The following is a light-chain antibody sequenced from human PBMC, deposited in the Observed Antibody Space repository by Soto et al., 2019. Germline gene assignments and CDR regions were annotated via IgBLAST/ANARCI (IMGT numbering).Light chain of an antibody. Sequence: AIQMTQSPSSLSASVGDRVTITCRASQDIRTELGWYQQKPGNAPKLLIYATSILQSGVPSMFSGIGSGTDFTLTISSLQPEEFASYYCLQDYSYPRTLGQGTKVEIK. J-gene: IGKJ1*01. V-gene: IGKV1-6*01. CDR3: LQDYSYPRT. CDR2: ATS. CDR1: QDIRTE.